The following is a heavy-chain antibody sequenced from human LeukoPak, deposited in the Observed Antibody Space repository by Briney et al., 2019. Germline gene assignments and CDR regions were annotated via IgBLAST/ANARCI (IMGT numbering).Heavy chain of an antibody. Sequence: SETLSLTCAVSGYSISSDSYWGWIRQPPGEGLEWIGSIYHSGNTYYNPSLKSRVTVSVDTSKNQFSLKLSSVTAADTAVYYCARRGSGDRKYFDYWGQGTLVTVSS. CDR1: GYSISSDSY. CDR3: ARRGSGDRKYFDY. J-gene: IGHJ4*02. V-gene: IGHV4-38-2*01. CDR2: IYHSGNT. D-gene: IGHD7-27*01.